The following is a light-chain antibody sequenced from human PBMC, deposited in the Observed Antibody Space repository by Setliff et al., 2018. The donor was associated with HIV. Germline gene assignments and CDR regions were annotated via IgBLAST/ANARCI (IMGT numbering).Light chain of an antibody. Sequence: QSALTQPASVSGSPGQSITISCTGTSSDVGGYDYVSWFQQYPDRAPKLLIYDINKWPSRVSGRFSGSKSGNTASLTISGLQTADEADYYCSSYSSGNFVFGSGTKVTVL. CDR2: DIN. CDR1: SSDVGGYDY. CDR3: SSYSSGNFV. V-gene: IGLV2-14*01. J-gene: IGLJ1*01.